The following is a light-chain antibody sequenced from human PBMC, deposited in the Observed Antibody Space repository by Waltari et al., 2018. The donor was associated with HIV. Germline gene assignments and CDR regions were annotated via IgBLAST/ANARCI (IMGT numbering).Light chain of an antibody. CDR1: TSTIGRHH. J-gene: IGLJ2*01. CDR2: RNK. V-gene: IGLV1-47*01. Sequence: QSVVISPPSASGTPGQTVPISCSGSTSTIGRHHGYWYQRLQGTPPKLLIYRNKQRPSGVPDRFSGSKSGTSASLAISGLRSEDEADYYCASWGDSLSGPVVFGGGTKLTVL. CDR3: ASWGDSLSGPVV.